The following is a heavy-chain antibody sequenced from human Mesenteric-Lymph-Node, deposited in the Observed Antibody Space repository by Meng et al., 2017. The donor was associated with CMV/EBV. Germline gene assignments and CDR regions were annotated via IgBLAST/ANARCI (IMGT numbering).Heavy chain of an antibody. Sequence: GESLKISCAASGFSPIHYWMAWVRQAPGKGLEWVANIKQYGSEQYHVGSVEGRFTISRDNAKNSVHLQINSLRAEDTAVYYCARVRRYFDWVDYWGQGTLVTVSS. CDR3: ARVRRYFDWVDY. CDR2: IKQYGSEQ. CDR1: GFSPIHYW. D-gene: IGHD3-9*01. V-gene: IGHV3-7*01. J-gene: IGHJ4*02.